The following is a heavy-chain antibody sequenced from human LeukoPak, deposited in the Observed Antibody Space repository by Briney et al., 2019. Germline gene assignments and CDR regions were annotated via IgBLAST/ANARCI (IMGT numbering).Heavy chain of an antibody. CDR1: GFTFSSYA. Sequence: GGSLRLSCAASGFTFSSYAMSWVRQAPGKGLEWVSVISGSGGGASYADSVKGRFTISRDNSKNTLYLQMNSLRAEDTAVYYCAKVSKGGSTRWSDPWGQGTLVTVSS. D-gene: IGHD2/OR15-2a*01. CDR3: AKVSKGGSTRWSDP. CDR2: ISGSGGGA. V-gene: IGHV3-23*01. J-gene: IGHJ5*02.